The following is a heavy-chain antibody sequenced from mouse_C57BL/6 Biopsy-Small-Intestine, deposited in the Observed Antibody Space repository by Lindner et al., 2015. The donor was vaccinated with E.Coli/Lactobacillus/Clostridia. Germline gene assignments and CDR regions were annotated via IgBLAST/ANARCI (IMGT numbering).Heavy chain of an antibody. V-gene: IGHV1-54*01. CDR1: GYAFTDYL. Sequence: VQLQESGAELVRPGTSVKVSCKASGYAFTDYLIEWIKQRPGQGLEWIGVINPGSGGTDYNEKFRGKATLTADKSSSTAYMQLSSLTSEDSAVYFCARWGFDYWGQGTTLTVSS. CDR3: ARWGFDY. CDR2: INPGSGGT. J-gene: IGHJ2*01.